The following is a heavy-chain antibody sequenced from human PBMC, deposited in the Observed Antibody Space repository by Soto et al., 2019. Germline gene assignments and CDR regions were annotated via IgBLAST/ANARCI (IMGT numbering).Heavy chain of an antibody. J-gene: IGHJ6*02. D-gene: IGHD3-3*01. CDR3: ARQYYDFWIGRIRTYYYYGMDV. V-gene: IGHV5-10-1*01. Sequence: PGESLKISCKGSGYSFTSYWISWVRQMPGKGLEWMGRIDPSDSYTNYSPSFQGHVTISADKSISTAYLQWSSLKASDTAMYYCARQYYDFWIGRIRTYYYYGMDVWGQGTTVTVSS. CDR2: IDPSDSYT. CDR1: GYSFTSYW.